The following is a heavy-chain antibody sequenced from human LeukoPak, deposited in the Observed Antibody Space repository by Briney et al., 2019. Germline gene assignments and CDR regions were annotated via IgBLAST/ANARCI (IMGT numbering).Heavy chain of an antibody. CDR2: ISAYNGNT. Sequence: ASVKVSCKASGYTFTSYGISWVRQAPGQGLEWMGWISAYNGNTNYAQKLQGRVTMTTDTSTSTAYMELRSLRSDDTAVYYCALRGYDSSGYSEYYFDYWGQGTLVTVSS. D-gene: IGHD3-22*01. J-gene: IGHJ4*02. CDR3: ALRGYDSSGYSEYYFDY. V-gene: IGHV1-18*01. CDR1: GYTFTSYG.